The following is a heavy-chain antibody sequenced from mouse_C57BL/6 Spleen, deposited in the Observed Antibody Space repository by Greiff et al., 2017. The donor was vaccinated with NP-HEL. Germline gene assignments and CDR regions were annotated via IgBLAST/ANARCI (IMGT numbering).Heavy chain of an antibody. Sequence: VQLQQPGAELVRPGTSVKLSCKASGFTFTSYWMHWVKQRPGQGLEWIGVIDPSDSYTNYNQKFKGKATLTVDTSSSTAYMQLSSLTSEDSAVYYCAGDYGNYSAWFAYWGQGTLVTVSA. CDR2: IDPSDSYT. CDR1: GFTFTSYW. V-gene: IGHV1-59*01. CDR3: AGDYGNYSAWFAY. D-gene: IGHD2-1*01. J-gene: IGHJ3*01.